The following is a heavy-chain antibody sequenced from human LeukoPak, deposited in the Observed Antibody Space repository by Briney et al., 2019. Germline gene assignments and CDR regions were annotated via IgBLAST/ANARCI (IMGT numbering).Heavy chain of an antibody. CDR1: GGSISSSNYY. D-gene: IGHD4-11*01. CDR2: IYYSGST. J-gene: IGHJ5*02. Sequence: SETLSLTCTVSGGSISSSNYYLGWIRQPPGNGLEWIGRIYYSGSTHYNPSRKGRVPISVDTSKNQFSLKLSSVTPADTAVYCCARERQPVTTVTTLLRNNWFDPWGQGTLVTVSS. CDR3: ARERQPVTTVTTLLRNNWFDP. V-gene: IGHV4-39*07.